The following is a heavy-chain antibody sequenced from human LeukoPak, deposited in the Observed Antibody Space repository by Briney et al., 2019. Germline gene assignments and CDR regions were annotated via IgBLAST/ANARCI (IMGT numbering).Heavy chain of an antibody. CDR2: IHYSGST. Sequence: SETLSLTCTVSGGSISSYYWSWIRQPPGKGLEWIGYIHYSGSTHYNPSLKSRVTISVDTSKNQVSLKLRSVTAADTAVYYCARDVYYYYMDVWGKGTTVTISS. CDR3: ARDVYYYYMDV. CDR1: GGSISSYY. J-gene: IGHJ6*03. V-gene: IGHV4-59*01.